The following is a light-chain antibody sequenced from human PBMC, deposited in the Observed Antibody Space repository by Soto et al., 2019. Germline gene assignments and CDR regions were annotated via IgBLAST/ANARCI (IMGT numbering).Light chain of an antibody. J-gene: IGKJ5*01. CDR3: QQYENLPT. V-gene: IGKV1-33*01. CDR2: DAS. CDR1: QNINNY. Sequence: DIQMTQSPSSLSASVGDRVTITCQARQNINNYLNWYQQKPGRAPKLLSYDASNLEAGVPSRFRGSGSGTDFTFTISRLQPEDIATYYCQQYENLPTFGQGTRLEIK.